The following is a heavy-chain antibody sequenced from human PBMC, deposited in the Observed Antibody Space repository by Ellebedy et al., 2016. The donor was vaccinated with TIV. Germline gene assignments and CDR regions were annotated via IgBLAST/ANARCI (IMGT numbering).Heavy chain of an antibody. J-gene: IGHJ6*02. CDR3: ARGACMLLSCRSGYGMDV. Sequence: GESLKISCEASGFIFSSYSMNWVRQAPGKGLEWISSISGGSSSIYYGDSVKGRFTMSRDNAKNSVYLQMNSLRAEDTAVYYCARGACMLLSCRSGYGMDVWGQGTTVTVSS. V-gene: IGHV3-21*01. CDR1: GFIFSSYS. D-gene: IGHD2-8*01. CDR2: ISGGSSSI.